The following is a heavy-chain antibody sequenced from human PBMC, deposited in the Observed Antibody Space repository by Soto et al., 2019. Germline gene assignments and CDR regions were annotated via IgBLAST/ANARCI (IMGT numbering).Heavy chain of an antibody. CDR3: ARRLYYDSSGFEGGGMDV. V-gene: IGHV4-39*01. J-gene: IGHJ6*02. CDR2: LFYTGHT. Sequence: PSETLSLTCTVSGHSMSNTDYFWGWIRQTPWSDLQWIGSLFYTGHTYYKPSLLSRVTISADTSKNQFFLRLTSVTAADTAVYYCARRLYYDSSGFEGGGMDVWGQGTTVTVSS. D-gene: IGHD3-22*01. CDR1: GHSMSNTDYF.